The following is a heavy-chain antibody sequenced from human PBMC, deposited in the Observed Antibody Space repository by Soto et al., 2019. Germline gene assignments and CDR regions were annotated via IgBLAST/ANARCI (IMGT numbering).Heavy chain of an antibody. CDR3: ARGYNGYSYANFDY. CDR2: IIPIFGTA. V-gene: IGHV1-69*13. D-gene: IGHD5-18*01. Sequence: ASVKVSCKASGGTFSSYAISWVRQAPGQGLEWMGGIIPIFGTANYAQKFQGRVTITADESTSTAYMELSSVTAADTAVYYCARGYNGYSYANFDYRGQGILVTVPS. CDR1: GGTFSSYA. J-gene: IGHJ4*02.